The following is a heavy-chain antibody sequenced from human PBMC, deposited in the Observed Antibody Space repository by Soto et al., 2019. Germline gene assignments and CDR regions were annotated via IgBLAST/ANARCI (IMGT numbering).Heavy chain of an antibody. J-gene: IGHJ5*02. D-gene: IGHD2-2*01. V-gene: IGHV1-58*02. CDR3: AAVLGCSSTSCYTNWFDP. CDR2: IVVGSGNT. CDR1: GFTFTSSA. Sequence: ASVKVSCKASGFTFTSSAMQWVRQARGQRLEWIGWIVVGSGNTNYAQKFQERVTITRDMSTSTAYMELSSLRSEDTAVYYCAAVLGCSSTSCYTNWFDPWGQGTLVTVSS.